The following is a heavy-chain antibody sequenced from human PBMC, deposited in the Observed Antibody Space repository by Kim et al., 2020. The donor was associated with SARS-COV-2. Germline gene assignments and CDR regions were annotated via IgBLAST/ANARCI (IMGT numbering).Heavy chain of an antibody. V-gene: IGHV3-21*01. J-gene: IGHJ4*02. Sequence: YYADTVKGRFTITRDNAKNSLYLQMNSLRAEDTAVYYCAIDNSSTSCTDYWGQGTLVTVSS. CDR3: AIDNSSTSCTDY. D-gene: IGHD2-2*01.